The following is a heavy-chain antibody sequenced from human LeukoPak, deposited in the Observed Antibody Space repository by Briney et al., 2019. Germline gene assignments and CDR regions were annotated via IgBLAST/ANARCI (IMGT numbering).Heavy chain of an antibody. CDR1: GFTFDDYA. D-gene: IGHD3-22*01. Sequence: GGSLRLSCAASGFTFDDYAMHWVRQAPGMGLEWVSGISWNSGSIGYADSVKGRFTISRDNAKNSLYLQMNSLRAEDMALYYCAKDSSSGYYSDFDYWGQGTLVTVSS. J-gene: IGHJ4*02. CDR2: ISWNSGSI. V-gene: IGHV3-9*03. CDR3: AKDSSSGYYSDFDY.